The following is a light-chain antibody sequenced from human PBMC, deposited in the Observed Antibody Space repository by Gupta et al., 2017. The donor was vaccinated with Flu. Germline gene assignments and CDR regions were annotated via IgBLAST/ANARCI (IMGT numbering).Light chain of an antibody. V-gene: IGLV1-40*01. CDR3: QSYDSRLSGWV. CDR1: NSDIGAGCD. CDR2: ANN. J-gene: IGLJ2*01. Sequence: VTISCTGTNSDIGAGCDVHCYQQLPETAPKLLISANNNRPSGVPDRFSGSKSGTSASLAITGLQAEDEADYYCQSYDSRLSGWVFGGGTKVTVL.